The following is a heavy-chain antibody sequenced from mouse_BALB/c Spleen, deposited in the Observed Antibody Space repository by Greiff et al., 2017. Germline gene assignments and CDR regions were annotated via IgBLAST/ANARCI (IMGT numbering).Heavy chain of an antibody. D-gene: IGHD2-1*01. Sequence: QVHVKQSGAELVKPGASVKLSCKASGYTFTSYDINWVRQRPEQGREWKGWSFPGDGSTKYNEKFKGKATLTTDKSSSTAYMQLSRLTSEDSAVYFCARYGNFHYYAMDYLGQGTSVTVSS. CDR1: GYTFTSYD. J-gene: IGHJ4*01. CDR2: SFPGDGST. CDR3: ARYGNFHYYAMDY. V-gene: IGHV1S56*01.